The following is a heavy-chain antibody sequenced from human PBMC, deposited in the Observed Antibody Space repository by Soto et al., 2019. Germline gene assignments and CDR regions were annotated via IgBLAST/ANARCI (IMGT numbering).Heavy chain of an antibody. CDR3: ARDDFLCDGGRRYGIPLHV. CDR2: IQSGGTT. Sequence: GGSLRLSCAASGFTVGSKYMTWVRQAPGKGLEWVSLIQSGGTTYYADSVKGRFTISRDTSENTLHLQMDSLRVEDTAVYYCARDDFLCDGGRRYGIPLHVSGKATTVTGSS. D-gene: IGHD2-15*01. CDR1: GFTVGSKY. V-gene: IGHV3-66*01. J-gene: IGHJ6*04.